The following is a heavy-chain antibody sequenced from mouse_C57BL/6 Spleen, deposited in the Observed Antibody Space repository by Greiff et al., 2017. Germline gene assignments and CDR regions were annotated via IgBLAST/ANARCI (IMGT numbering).Heavy chain of an antibody. CDR3: ARDPPPTRYYGSSAEYFDV. CDR2: ISDGGSYT. J-gene: IGHJ1*03. D-gene: IGHD1-1*01. Sequence: EVKLVESGGGLVKPGGSLKLSCAASGFTFSSYAMSWVRQTPDKRLEWVATISDGGSYTYYPDNVKGRFTISRDNAKNNLYLQMSHLKSEDTAMYYCARDPPPTRYYGSSAEYFDVWGTGTTVTVSS. V-gene: IGHV5-4*01. CDR1: GFTFSSYA.